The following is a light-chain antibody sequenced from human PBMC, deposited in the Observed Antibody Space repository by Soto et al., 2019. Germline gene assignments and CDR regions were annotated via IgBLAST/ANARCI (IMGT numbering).Light chain of an antibody. CDR3: HQYGSSAWT. CDR2: AAS. Sequence: AIQMTQSPSSLSASVGDRVTISCRASQDIRNTLAWYQQKPGEAPKLLIFAASNLQSGVPSRFSGSGSVTDFTLAITGLQPEDFAVYYCHQYGSSAWTFGQGTKVDIK. V-gene: IGKV1-6*01. J-gene: IGKJ1*01. CDR1: QDIRNT.